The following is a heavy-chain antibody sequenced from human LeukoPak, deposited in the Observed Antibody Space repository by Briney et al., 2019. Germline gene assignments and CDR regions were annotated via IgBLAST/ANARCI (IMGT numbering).Heavy chain of an antibody. D-gene: IGHD1-14*01. CDR3: ARHPGSAYYYYYYMDV. CDR1: GYSFATYW. J-gene: IGHJ6*03. V-gene: IGHV5-51*01. Sequence: GESLKISCKGSGYSFATYWIGWVRQMPGKGLEWMWIIYPGDSDTRYSPSFQGQVTISADKSISTAYLQWSSLKASDTAMYYCARHPGSAYYYYYYMDVWGKGTTVTVSS. CDR2: IYPGDSDT.